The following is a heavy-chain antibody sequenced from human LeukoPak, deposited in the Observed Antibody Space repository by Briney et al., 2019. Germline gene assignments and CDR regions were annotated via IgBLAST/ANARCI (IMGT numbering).Heavy chain of an antibody. D-gene: IGHD7-27*01. CDR1: GFTLRHYG. J-gene: IGHJ4*02. V-gene: IGHV3-23*01. CDR2: ITSRITT. Sequence: GGTLSLSCAASGFTLRHYGMNCVRQAPGEGLEWVSGITSRITTYYADSVKGRFTISRDNPQNMVSPQMNSPTAEDTATYYCGKYGNWARFEDWGEGTLVTVSS. CDR3: GKYGNWARFED.